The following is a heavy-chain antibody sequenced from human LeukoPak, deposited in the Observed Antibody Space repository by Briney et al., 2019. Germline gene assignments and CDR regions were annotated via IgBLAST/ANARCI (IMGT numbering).Heavy chain of an antibody. J-gene: IGHJ6*02. CDR1: GYTFTSYG. CDR3: ARYSEGEYYSYGMDV. Sequence: ASVKVSCKASGYTFTSYGISWVRQAPGQGLEWMGWISAYNGNTNYAQKLQARVTMTTDTSTSTAYMELRSLSSDDTAVYSWARYSEGEYYSYGMDVWGQGTTVTVSS. CDR2: ISAYNGNT. D-gene: IGHD1-14*01. V-gene: IGHV1-18*01.